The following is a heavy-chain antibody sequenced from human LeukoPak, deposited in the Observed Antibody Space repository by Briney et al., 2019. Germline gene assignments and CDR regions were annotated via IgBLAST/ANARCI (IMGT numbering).Heavy chain of an antibody. J-gene: IGHJ4*02. V-gene: IGHV3-23*01. CDR3: ARDEGQIGRIGRFDY. CDR2: ISGSGRAT. CDR1: GFTFSNYA. Sequence: PGGSLRLSCAASGFTFSNYAMSWVRLAPGKGLEWVSAISGSGRATYYTDSVKGRFAIFRDNSKNTLYLQMNSLRDEDTAVYYCARDEGQIGRIGRFDYWGQGALVTVSS. D-gene: IGHD1-26*01.